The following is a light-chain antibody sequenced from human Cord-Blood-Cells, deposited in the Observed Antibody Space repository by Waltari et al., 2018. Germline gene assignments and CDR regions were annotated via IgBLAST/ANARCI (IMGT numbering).Light chain of an antibody. J-gene: IGKJ1*01. CDR1: QSVLYSSNNKND. CDR2: WAS. Sequence: DIVLTQSPDSLAVSLRARPPITCTSTQSVLYSSNNKNDLAWYQQKPGQPPKLLIYWASTRESGVPDRFSGSGSGTDFTLTISSLQAEDVAVYYCQQYYSTPRWTFGQGTKVEIK. CDR3: QQYYSTPRWT. V-gene: IGKV4-1*01.